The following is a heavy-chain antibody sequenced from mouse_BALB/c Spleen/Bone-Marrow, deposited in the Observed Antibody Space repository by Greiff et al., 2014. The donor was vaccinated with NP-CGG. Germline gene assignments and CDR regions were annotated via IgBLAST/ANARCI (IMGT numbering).Heavy chain of an antibody. J-gene: IGHJ2*01. CDR3: ARGGLGLDY. CDR1: GYAFSSSW. Sequence: QVQLKESGPELVKPGASGKIFCKTSGYAFSSSWMNWGKQRPGQGLEWIGRIYPGDGDTNYNGKFKGKATLTADKSSSTAYMQLSSLTSVDSAVYFCARGGLGLDYWGQGTTLTVSS. CDR2: IYPGDGDT. D-gene: IGHD3-3*01. V-gene: IGHV1-82*01.